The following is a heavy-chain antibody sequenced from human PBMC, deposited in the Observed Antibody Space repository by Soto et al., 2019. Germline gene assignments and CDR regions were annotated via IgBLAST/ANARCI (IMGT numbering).Heavy chain of an antibody. V-gene: IGHV3-21*01. CDR3: ARARLGQQLVQDY. Sequence: GGSLRLSCAASGFTFSSYSMNWVRQAPGKGLEWVSSISSSSSYIYYADSVKGRFTISRDNAKNSLYLQMNSLRAEDTAVYYCARARLGQQLVQDYWGQGTLVTVSS. CDR2: ISSSSSYI. D-gene: IGHD6-13*01. J-gene: IGHJ4*02. CDR1: GFTFSSYS.